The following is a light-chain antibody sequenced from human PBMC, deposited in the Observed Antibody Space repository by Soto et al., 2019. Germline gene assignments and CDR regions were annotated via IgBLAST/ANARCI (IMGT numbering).Light chain of an antibody. Sequence: EVVLTQSPATLSLSPGERDTLSCRASQNVRTFLDWYQQKPGQAPRLLIYGASNRATGIPARFSGSGSGTDFTLTISSLEPEDFAVYYCQQHSHWPPWTFCQGTRVEIQ. V-gene: IGKV3-11*01. J-gene: IGKJ1*01. CDR3: QQHSHWPPWT. CDR2: GAS. CDR1: QNVRTF.